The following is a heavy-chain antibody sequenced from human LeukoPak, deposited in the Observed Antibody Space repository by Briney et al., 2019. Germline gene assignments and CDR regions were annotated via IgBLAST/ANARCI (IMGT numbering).Heavy chain of an antibody. CDR2: IIPIFGIA. CDR1: GGTFSSYA. D-gene: IGHD2-2*01. Sequence: SVKVSCKASGGTFSSYAISWVRQAPGQGLEWMGRIIPIFGIANYAQKFQGRVTITADKSTSTAYMELSSLRSEDTAVYYCASKPYCSSTSGWHGMDVWGQGTTVTVSS. J-gene: IGHJ6*02. V-gene: IGHV1-69*04. CDR3: ASKPYCSSTSGWHGMDV.